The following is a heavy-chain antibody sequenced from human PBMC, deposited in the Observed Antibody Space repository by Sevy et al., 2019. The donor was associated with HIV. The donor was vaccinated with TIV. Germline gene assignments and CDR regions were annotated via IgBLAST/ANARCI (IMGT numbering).Heavy chain of an antibody. V-gene: IGHV3-48*01. CDR1: GFTFSSYS. Sequence: GGSLRLSCAASGFTFSSYSMNWVRQAPGKGLEWVSYISSSTIYYADSVKGRFTISRDNAKNSLYLQMNSLRAADTDVYYCARLSGYSSSWSYFDYWGQGTLVTVSS. J-gene: IGHJ4*02. CDR3: ARLSGYSSSWSYFDY. CDR2: ISSSTI. D-gene: IGHD6-13*01.